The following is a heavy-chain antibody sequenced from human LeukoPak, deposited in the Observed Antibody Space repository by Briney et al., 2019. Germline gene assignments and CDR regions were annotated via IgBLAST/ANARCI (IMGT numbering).Heavy chain of an antibody. CDR3: ARLRYSSSWYSDY. V-gene: IGHV4-39*07. J-gene: IGHJ4*02. CDR1: GGSISSSSYY. CDR2: IYYSGST. D-gene: IGHD6-13*01. Sequence: SETLSLTCTVSGGSISSSSYYWGWIRQPPGKGLEWIGSIYYSGSTYYNPSLKSRVTISVDTSKNQFSLKLSSVTAADTAVYYCARLRYSSSWYSDYWGQGTLVTVSS.